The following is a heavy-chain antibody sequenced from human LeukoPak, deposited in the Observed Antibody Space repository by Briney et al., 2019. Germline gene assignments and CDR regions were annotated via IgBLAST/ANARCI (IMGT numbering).Heavy chain of an antibody. V-gene: IGHV4-59*08. Sequence: XXWXXIRQPPGXGLEWIAYIYYSGSTNYNPSLKSRVTISVDTSKNQFSLKLSSVTAADTAVYYCARRIGAADAFDYWGQGTLVTVSS. CDR3: ARRIGAADAFDY. CDR1: XX. J-gene: IGHJ4*02. CDR2: IYYSGST. D-gene: IGHD6-13*01.